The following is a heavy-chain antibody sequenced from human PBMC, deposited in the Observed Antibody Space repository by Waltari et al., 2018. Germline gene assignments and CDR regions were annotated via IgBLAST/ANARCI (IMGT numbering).Heavy chain of an antibody. CDR3: ARQLDSSSFSNWFDP. D-gene: IGHD6-13*01. J-gene: IGHJ5*02. CDR1: GYTFPSYD. Sequence: QVQLVQSGAEVKKPGASVKVSCKASGYTFPSYDLNWVRQATGQGLEWMGWMKPNSGNTGYAQRFQGRGTRTRNTSISTAYMGLSSLRSEYTAVYYCARQLDSSSFSNWFDPGGQGTLVTVSS. V-gene: IGHV1-8*01. CDR2: MKPNSGNT.